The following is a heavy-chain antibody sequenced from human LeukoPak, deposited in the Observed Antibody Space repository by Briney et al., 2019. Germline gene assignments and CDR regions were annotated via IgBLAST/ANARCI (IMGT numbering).Heavy chain of an antibody. CDR2: SRNKANSSTT. D-gene: IGHD6-19*01. CDR3: TRDSDYYYMDV. Sequence: GGSLRLSCAASGFTFSDHYMDWVRQAPGKGLGWVVRSRNKANSSTTEYAAPVKGKFTISRDDSKDSLDLQMTSLKTEDTAVYYCTRDSDYYYMDVWGKGTTVTVS. J-gene: IGHJ6*03. CDR1: GFTFSDHY. V-gene: IGHV3-72*01.